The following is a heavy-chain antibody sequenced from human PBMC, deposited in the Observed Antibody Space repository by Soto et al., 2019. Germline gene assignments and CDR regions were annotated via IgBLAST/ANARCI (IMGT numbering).Heavy chain of an antibody. J-gene: IGHJ4*02. CDR2: IYYSGST. Sequence: ETLSLTCTVSGGSISSYYWSWIRQPPGKGLEWIGYIYYSGSTNYNPSLKSRVTISVDTSKNQFSLKLSSVTAADTAVYYCARADYYYDSSGYYYWGQGTLVTVSS. D-gene: IGHD3-22*01. V-gene: IGHV4-59*01. CDR3: ARADYYYDSSGYYY. CDR1: GGSISSYY.